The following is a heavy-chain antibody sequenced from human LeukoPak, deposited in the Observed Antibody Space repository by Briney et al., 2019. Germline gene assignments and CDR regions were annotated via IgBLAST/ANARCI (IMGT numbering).Heavy chain of an antibody. D-gene: IGHD6-6*01. Sequence: ASVKVSCKASGYTFTSYDINWVRQATGQGLEWMGWMNPNSGNTGYAQKFQGRVTMTRNTSISTAYMELSSLRSDDTAVYDCARVGSIAAPFGLYYMDVWGKGTTVTVSS. CDR2: MNPNSGNT. CDR3: ARVGSIAAPFGLYYMDV. CDR1: GYTFTSYD. V-gene: IGHV1-8*01. J-gene: IGHJ6*03.